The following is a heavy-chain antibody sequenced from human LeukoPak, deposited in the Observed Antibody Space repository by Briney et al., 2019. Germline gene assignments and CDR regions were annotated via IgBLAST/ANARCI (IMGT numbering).Heavy chain of an antibody. CDR3: ARESGITIFGVVIDNNWFDP. CDR2: IIPIFGTA. Sequence: GASVKVSCKASGGTFSSYAISWVRHAPGQGLEWMGRIIPIFGTANYAQKFQGRVTITTDESTSTAYMELSSLRSEDTAVYYCARESGITIFGVVIDNNWFDPWGQGTLVTVSS. CDR1: GGTFSSYA. D-gene: IGHD3-3*01. V-gene: IGHV1-69*05. J-gene: IGHJ5*02.